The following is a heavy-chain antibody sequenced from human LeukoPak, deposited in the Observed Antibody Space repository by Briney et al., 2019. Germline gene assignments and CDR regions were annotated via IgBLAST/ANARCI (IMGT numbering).Heavy chain of an antibody. J-gene: IGHJ4*02. D-gene: IGHD3-10*01. CDR3: ATGRGSFDY. V-gene: IGHV3-23*01. Sequence: GGSLRLSCAASGFTFSSYAMNWVRQAPGKGLEWVSGISGSGGSTYYADSVKGRFTISRDNSKNTLYLQMSSLRAEDTAVYYCATGRGSFDYWGQGTLVSVSS. CDR1: GFTFSSYA. CDR2: ISGSGGST.